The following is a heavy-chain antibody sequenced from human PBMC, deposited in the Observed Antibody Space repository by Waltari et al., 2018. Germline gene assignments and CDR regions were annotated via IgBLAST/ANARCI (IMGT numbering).Heavy chain of an antibody. CDR1: VFTFSDFT. D-gene: IGHD3-10*01. J-gene: IGHJ6*02. V-gene: IGHV3-73*02. CDR3: TNFMSG. CDR2: IRSKANNYAT. Sequence: EVHLVESGGGLVQPGGSLKLSCAAQVFTFSDFTMYWVRQASGKGLEWFGHIRSKANNYATGNAASVKGRFTVSRDDSKNTAYLQMNSLRTEDTAIYYCTNFMSGWGQGTTVTVS.